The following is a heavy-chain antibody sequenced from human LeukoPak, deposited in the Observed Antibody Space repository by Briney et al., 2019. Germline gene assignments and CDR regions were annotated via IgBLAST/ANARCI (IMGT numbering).Heavy chain of an antibody. D-gene: IGHD5-18*01. J-gene: IGHJ4*02. V-gene: IGHV3-9*01. CDR3: AKAPANYVDTAMGTFDY. Sequence: GGSLRLSCAASGFTFDDYAMHWVRQAPGKGLEWVSGISWNSGSIGYADSVKGRFTISRDNAKNTLYLQMNSLRAEDTAVYYCAKAPANYVDTAMGTFDYWGQGTLVTVSS. CDR1: GFTFDDYA. CDR2: ISWNSGSI.